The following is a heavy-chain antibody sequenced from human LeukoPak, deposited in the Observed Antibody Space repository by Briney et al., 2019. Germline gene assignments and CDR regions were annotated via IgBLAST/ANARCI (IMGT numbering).Heavy chain of an antibody. CDR3: ARGDSGSWNYKRGFDY. CDR1: GLAVSSNY. CDR2: IYSGGST. Sequence: GGSLRLSCAASGLAVSSNYMSWVRQGPGKGLEWVSIIYSGGSTEYTNSVKGRFTISRDNSKNMVYLQMNSLRAEDTAVYYCARGDSGSWNYKRGFDYWGQGTLVTVSS. J-gene: IGHJ4*02. V-gene: IGHV3-53*01. D-gene: IGHD1-26*01.